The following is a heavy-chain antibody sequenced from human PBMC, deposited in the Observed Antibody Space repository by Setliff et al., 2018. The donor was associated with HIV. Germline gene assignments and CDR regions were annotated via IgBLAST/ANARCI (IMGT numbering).Heavy chain of an antibody. J-gene: IGHJ4*02. D-gene: IGHD1-26*01. CDR2: INHSGST. CDR3: AREGTFIVGAAEYFDY. Sequence: SETLSLTCAVYGGSFSGYYWSWIRQPPGKGLEWIGEINHSGSTNYNPSLKSRVTISVDTSKNQLSLKLSSVTAADTAVYYCAREGTFIVGAAEYFDYWGQGTLVTVSS. V-gene: IGHV4-34*01. CDR1: GGSFSGYY.